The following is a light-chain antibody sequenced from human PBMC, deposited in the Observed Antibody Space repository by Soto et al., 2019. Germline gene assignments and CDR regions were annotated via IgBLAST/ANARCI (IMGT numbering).Light chain of an antibody. CDR2: EVS. J-gene: IGLJ1*01. Sequence: QSALTQPASVSGSPGQSITISCTGTSSDVGGYNYVSWYQQHPGKAPKVMIYEVSYRPSGVSNRFSGSKSGNTASLTISGLQVEDEADYYCCSYTSSTNYVFGAGTKLTVL. CDR3: CSYTSSTNYV. CDR1: SSDVGGYNY. V-gene: IGLV2-14*01.